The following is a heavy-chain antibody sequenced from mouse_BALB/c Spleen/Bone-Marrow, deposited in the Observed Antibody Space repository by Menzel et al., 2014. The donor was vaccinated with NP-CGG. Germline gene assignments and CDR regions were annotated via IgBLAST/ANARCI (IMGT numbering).Heavy chain of an antibody. V-gene: IGHV7-3*02. D-gene: IGHD1-1*01. CDR1: GFTFTDYY. J-gene: IGHJ2*01. CDR2: IRNKANGYTT. Sequence: EVKLVESGGGLVQPGGCLRLSCATSGFTFTDYYMSWVRQPPGKALEWLGFIRNKANGYTTEYSASVKGRFTISRDNSQSILYLQMNTLRAEDSATYYCARDMGLLRFDYWGQGTTLTVSS. CDR3: ARDMGLLRFDY.